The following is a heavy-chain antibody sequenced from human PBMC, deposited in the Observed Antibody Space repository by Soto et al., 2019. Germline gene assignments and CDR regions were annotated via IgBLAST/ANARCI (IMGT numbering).Heavy chain of an antibody. CDR3: ARDGLRFLEWSSD. CDR1: GGSISSGDYY. Sequence: SETLSLTCTVSGGSISSGDYYWSWIRQPPGKGLEWIGYIYYSGSTYYNPSLKSRVTISVDTSKNQFSLKLSSVTAADTAVYYGARDGLRFLEWSSDWGQGTLVTVSS. CDR2: IYYSGST. J-gene: IGHJ4*02. V-gene: IGHV4-30-4*01. D-gene: IGHD3-3*01.